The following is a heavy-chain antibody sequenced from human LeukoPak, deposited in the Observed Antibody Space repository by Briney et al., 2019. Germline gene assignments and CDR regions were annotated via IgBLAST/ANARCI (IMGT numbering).Heavy chain of an antibody. V-gene: IGHV4-59*01. Sequence: SETLSLTCTVSGGSISSFYWSWIRQPPGKGLEWIGYIYYTGSTNYNPSLESRVTISVDTSKNQFSLKLSSVTAADTALYYCARERPWYSGSYLEYWGQGTLVTVSS. J-gene: IGHJ4*02. CDR2: IYYTGST. CDR3: ARERPWYSGSYLEY. D-gene: IGHD1-26*01. CDR1: GGSISSFY.